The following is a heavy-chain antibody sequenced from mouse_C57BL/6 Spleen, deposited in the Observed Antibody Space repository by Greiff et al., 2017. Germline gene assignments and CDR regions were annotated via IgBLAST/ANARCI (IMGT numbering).Heavy chain of an antibody. D-gene: IGHD2-2*01. V-gene: IGHV1-22*01. CDR3: ARPYGYADGYYYAMDY. CDR1: GYTFTDYN. J-gene: IGHJ4*01. Sequence: EVKLMESGPELVKPGASVKMSCKASGYTFTDYNMHWVKQSHGQSLEWIGYINPNNGGTSYNQKFKGKATLTVNKSSSTAYMELRSLTSEDSAVYYGARPYGYADGYYYAMDYWGQGTSVTVSS. CDR2: INPNNGGT.